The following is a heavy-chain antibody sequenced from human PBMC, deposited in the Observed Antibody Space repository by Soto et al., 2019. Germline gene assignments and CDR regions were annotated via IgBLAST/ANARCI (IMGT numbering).Heavy chain of an antibody. V-gene: IGHV4-34*01. CDR2: INHSGST. D-gene: IGHD3-3*01. CDR1: GGSFSGYY. J-gene: IGHJ4*02. CDR3: ARSRPLWSGYYFDY. Sequence: QVQLQQWGAGLLKPSETLSLTCAVYGGSFSGYYWSWIRQPPGKGLEWIGEINHSGSTNYNPSLKSRVTISVDTSENQFPLKLSSVTAADTAVYYCARSRPLWSGYYFDYWGQGTLVTVSS.